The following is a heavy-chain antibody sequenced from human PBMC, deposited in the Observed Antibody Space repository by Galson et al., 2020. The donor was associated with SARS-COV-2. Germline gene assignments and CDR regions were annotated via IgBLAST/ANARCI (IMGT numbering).Heavy chain of an antibody. CDR3: ARGGYKVGAYYYYYMDV. CDR2: IIPIFGTA. J-gene: IGHJ6*03. D-gene: IGHD1-26*01. Sequence: SVKVSCKASGGTFSSYAISWVRQAPGQGLEWMGGIIPIFGTANYAQKFQGRVTITADESTSTAYMELSSLRSEDTAVYYCARGGYKVGAYYYYYMDVWGKGTTVTVSS. V-gene: IGHV1-69*13. CDR1: GGTFSSYA.